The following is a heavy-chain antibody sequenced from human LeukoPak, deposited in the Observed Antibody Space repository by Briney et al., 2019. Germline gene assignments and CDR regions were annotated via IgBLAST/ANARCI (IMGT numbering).Heavy chain of an antibody. D-gene: IGHD5-18*01. CDR2: ISSSSSYI. CDR3: ARDPQLWGFDY. V-gene: IGHV3-21*01. CDR1: GGSISSSS. Sequence: ETLSLTCTVSGGSISSSSYYWGWIRQPPGKGLEWVSSISSSSSYIYYADSVKGRFTISRDNAKNSLYLQMNSLRAEDTAVYYCARDPQLWGFDYWGQGTLVTVSS. J-gene: IGHJ4*02.